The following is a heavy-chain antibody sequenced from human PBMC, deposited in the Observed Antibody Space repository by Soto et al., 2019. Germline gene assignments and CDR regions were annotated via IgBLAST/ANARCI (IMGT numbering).Heavy chain of an antibody. CDR3: ARGNRNYFYGMDV. J-gene: IGHJ6*02. V-gene: IGHV3-33*01. CDR1: GFTFSSYG. CDR2: IWYDGSNK. Sequence: GGSLRLSCAASGFTFSSYGMHWVRQAPGKGLEWVAVIWYDGSNKYYADSVKGRFTISRDNSKNMVYLQMNSLRAEDTAVYYCARGNRNYFYGMDVWGQGTTVTVSS.